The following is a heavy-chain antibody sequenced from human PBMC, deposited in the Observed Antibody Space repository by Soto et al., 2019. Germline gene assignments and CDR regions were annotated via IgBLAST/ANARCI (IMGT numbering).Heavy chain of an antibody. CDR3: ARGRVGDRHFDY. V-gene: IGHV4-59*01. Sequence: QVQLQESGPGLVKPSETLSFTCTVSGGSISSYSWSWIRQPPGKGLEWIGYIYYSGSTNYNPSLRSRVTMSVDTSKNQFSLKLSSVTAADTAVYYCARGRVGDRHFDYWGQGTLVTVSS. D-gene: IGHD4-17*01. CDR2: IYYSGST. J-gene: IGHJ4*02. CDR1: GGSISSYS.